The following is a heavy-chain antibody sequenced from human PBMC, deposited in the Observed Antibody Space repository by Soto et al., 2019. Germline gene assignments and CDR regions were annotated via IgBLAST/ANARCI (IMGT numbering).Heavy chain of an antibody. CDR1: GYSFTSYW. Sequence: PGESLKISCKGSGYSFTSYWISWVRQMPGKGLEWMGRIDPSDSYTNYSPSFQGHVTISADKSISTAYLQWSSLKASDTAVYYCARHPTVVTLVVESDPNPDYWGQGTLVTVSS. CDR3: ARHPTVVTLVVESDPNPDY. V-gene: IGHV5-10-1*01. CDR2: IDPSDSYT. J-gene: IGHJ4*02. D-gene: IGHD2-8*02.